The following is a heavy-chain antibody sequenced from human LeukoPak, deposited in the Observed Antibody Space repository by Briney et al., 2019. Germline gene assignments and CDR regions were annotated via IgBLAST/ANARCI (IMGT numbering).Heavy chain of an antibody. D-gene: IGHD3-10*02. J-gene: IGHJ6*04. Sequence: GGSLRLSCEASGFTFSTHTMNGVRQAPGKGLEWVAVISHDGTNEYYGDSVKGRFTIFRDNAKNSLYLQMNSLRAEGTAVYYCAELGITMIGGVWGKGTTVTISS. V-gene: IGHV3-30*18. CDR3: AELGITMIGGV. CDR1: GFTFSTHT. CDR2: ISHDGTNE.